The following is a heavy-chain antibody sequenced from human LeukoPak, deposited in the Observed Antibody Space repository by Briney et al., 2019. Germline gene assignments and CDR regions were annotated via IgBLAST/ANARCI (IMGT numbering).Heavy chain of an antibody. CDR1: GFTFSSYS. CDR3: ARGAAMDGPYNWFDP. J-gene: IGHJ5*02. CDR2: ISTSRTPI. Sequence: GGSLRPSCAASGFTFSSYSMNWVRQAPGKGLEWVSYISTSRTPIYYADSVKGRFTISRDNAKNSVDLQMNSLRAEDTAVYYCARGAAMDGPYNWFDPWGQGTLVTVSS. V-gene: IGHV3-48*01. D-gene: IGHD2-8*01.